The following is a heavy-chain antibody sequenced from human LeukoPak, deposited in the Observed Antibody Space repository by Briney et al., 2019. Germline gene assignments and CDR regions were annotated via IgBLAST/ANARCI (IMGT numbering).Heavy chain of an antibody. CDR1: GGSISSYY. D-gene: IGHD2-2*01. CDR3: AREGPLPAQYSVEVGGWFDP. Sequence: PSETLSLTCTVSGGSISSYYWSWIRQPPGKGLEWIGYIYYSGSTNYNPSLKSRVTISVDTSKNQFSLKLSSVTAADTAVYYCAREGPLPAQYSVEVGGWFDPWGQGTLVTVSS. CDR2: IYYSGST. V-gene: IGHV4-59*01. J-gene: IGHJ5*02.